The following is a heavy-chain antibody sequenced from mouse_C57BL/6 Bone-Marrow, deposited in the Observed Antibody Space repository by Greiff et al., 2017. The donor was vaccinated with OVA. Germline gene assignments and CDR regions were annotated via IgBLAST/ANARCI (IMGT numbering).Heavy chain of an antibody. CDR1: GFSLTSYG. J-gene: IGHJ3*01. D-gene: IGHD2-5*01. CDR2: IWRGGST. CDR3: AKGTYYSNHEGFAY. Sequence: VQGVESGPGLVQPSQSLSITCTVSGFSLTSYGVHWVRQSPGKGLEWLGVIWRGGSTDYNAAFMSRLSITKDNSKSQVFFKMNSLQADDTAIYYCAKGTYYSNHEGFAYWGQGTLVTVSA. V-gene: IGHV2-5*01.